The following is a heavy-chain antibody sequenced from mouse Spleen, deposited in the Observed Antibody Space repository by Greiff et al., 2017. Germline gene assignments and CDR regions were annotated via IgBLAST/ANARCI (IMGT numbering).Heavy chain of an antibody. Sequence: QVQLQQSGAELVRPGTSVKVSCKASGYAFTNYLIEWVKQRPGQGLEWIGVINPGSGGTNYNEKFKGKATLTADKSSSTAYMQLSSLTSEDSAVYFCAREGFITGDFDYWGQGTTLTVSS. V-gene: IGHV1-54*01. CDR2: INPGSGGT. CDR1: GYAFTNYL. J-gene: IGHJ2*01. D-gene: IGHD1-1*01. CDR3: AREGFITGDFDY.